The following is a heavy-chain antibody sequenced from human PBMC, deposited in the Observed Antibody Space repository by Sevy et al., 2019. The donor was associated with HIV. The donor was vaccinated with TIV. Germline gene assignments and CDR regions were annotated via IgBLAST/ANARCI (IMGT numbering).Heavy chain of an antibody. CDR2: ISQSGDTT. J-gene: IGHJ4*02. CDR1: GFSFNSYE. D-gene: IGHD2-21*01. V-gene: IGHV3-48*03. CDR3: ARDLPPTATVVPHFDY. Sequence: GGCLRLSCAASGFSFNSYEMNWVRQAPGKGLEWVSSISQSGDTTYYSDSVKGRFTISRDNANNSLYLQMSSLRAEATAVYYCARDLPPTATVVPHFDYWGQGTTVSVSS.